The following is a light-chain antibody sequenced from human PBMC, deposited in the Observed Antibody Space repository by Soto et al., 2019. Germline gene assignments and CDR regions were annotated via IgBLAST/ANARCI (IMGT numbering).Light chain of an antibody. V-gene: IGLV2-14*01. CDR3: SSYTPTIEV. CDR2: EVS. Sequence: QSALTQPASVSGSPGQSITIPCTGTSSDIGSYNYVSWYQQHPGKAPKLLISEVSHRPSGVSSRFSGSKSGNTASLTISGLQAEDEADYYCSSYTPTIEVFGTGTKLTVL. CDR1: SSDIGSYNY. J-gene: IGLJ1*01.